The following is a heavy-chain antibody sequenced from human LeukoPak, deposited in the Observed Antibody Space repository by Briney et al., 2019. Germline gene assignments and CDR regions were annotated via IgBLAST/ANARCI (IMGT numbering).Heavy chain of an antibody. CDR2: ISGSGGST. D-gene: IGHD3-10*01. CDR1: GFTFSNYA. V-gene: IGHV3-23*01. J-gene: IGHJ4*02. Sequence: GGSLRLSCAASGFTFSNYAMTWVRQAPGKGLEWVSAISGSGGSTDYADSVKGRFTISRDNPKNTLYLQMNSLRAEDTAVYYCAKATVRGVIYYFDYWGQGTLVTVSS. CDR3: AKATVRGVIYYFDY.